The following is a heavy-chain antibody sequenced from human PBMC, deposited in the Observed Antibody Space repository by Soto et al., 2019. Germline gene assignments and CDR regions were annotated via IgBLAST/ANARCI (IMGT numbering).Heavy chain of an antibody. V-gene: IGHV3-64*01. CDR3: ARGLSVVPAATLHPDYDILTGPYYFDY. Sequence: GGSLRLSCAASGFTFSSYAMHWVRQAPGKGLEYVSAISSNGGSTYYANCVKGRFTISRDNCKNTLYVQMGSLRAEDMAVYYCARGLSVVPAATLHPDYDILTGPYYFDYWGQGTLVTVSS. CDR2: ISSNGGST. J-gene: IGHJ4*02. D-gene: IGHD3-9*01. CDR1: GFTFSSYA.